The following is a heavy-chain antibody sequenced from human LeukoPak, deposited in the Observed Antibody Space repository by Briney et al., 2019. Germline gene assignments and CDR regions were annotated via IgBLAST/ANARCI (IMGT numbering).Heavy chain of an antibody. V-gene: IGHV1-18*01. CDR2: ISVNNGNT. D-gene: IGHD2-2*01. Sequence: ASVKVSCKASGYTFTTYGIRWVRQAPGQGLEWMGWISVNNGNTNYAQKFQARVTMTTDTSTNTAYMELKSLRSDDTAVYYCARDVRYCSSTICYHAFDIWGQGTMVTVSS. CDR3: ARDVRYCSSTICYHAFDI. CDR1: GYTFTTYG. J-gene: IGHJ3*02.